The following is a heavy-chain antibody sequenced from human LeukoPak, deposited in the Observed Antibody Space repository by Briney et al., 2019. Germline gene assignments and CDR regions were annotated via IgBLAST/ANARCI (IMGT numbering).Heavy chain of an antibody. CDR3: AREKHDGGPLYYFDS. J-gene: IGHJ4*02. Sequence: SETLSLTWTVSGGSISSSSYYWGWIRQPPGKGLEWIGSIYYSGSTYYNPSLKSRVTISVDTSKNQFSLKLSSVTAADTAVYYCAREKHDGGPLYYFDSWGQGTLVTVSS. CDR1: GGSISSSSYY. V-gene: IGHV4-39*02. D-gene: IGHD4-23*01. CDR2: IYYSGST.